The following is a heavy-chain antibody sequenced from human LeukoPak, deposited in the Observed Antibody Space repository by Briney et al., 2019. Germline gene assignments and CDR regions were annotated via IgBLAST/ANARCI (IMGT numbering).Heavy chain of an antibody. J-gene: IGHJ6*02. V-gene: IGHV4-59*08. CDR2: IYYSGST. CDR3: VRHQPRDTTMGPAMDV. Sequence: SETLSLTCTVSGGSISTYYWSWIRQPPGRGLEWIGYIYYSGSTNYNPSLKSRVTMSVDTSKNQFSLKLSSVTAADTAVYYCVRHQPRDTTMGPAMDVWGQGTTVTV. D-gene: IGHD5-18*01. CDR1: GGSISTYY.